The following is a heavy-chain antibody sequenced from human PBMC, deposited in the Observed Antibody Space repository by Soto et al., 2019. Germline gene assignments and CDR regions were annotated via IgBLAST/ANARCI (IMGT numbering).Heavy chain of an antibody. Sequence: ASVNLSCKASGYTFTSYGIGWVRQAPGQGLEWMGWISAYNGNTNYAQKLQGRVTMTTDTSTSTGYMELRSLRSDDTALYYCARVRIAGYNWFDPWGQGTLVTVPS. J-gene: IGHJ5*02. V-gene: IGHV1-18*01. CDR1: GYTFTSYG. CDR2: ISAYNGNT. CDR3: ARVRIAGYNWFDP. D-gene: IGHD6-13*01.